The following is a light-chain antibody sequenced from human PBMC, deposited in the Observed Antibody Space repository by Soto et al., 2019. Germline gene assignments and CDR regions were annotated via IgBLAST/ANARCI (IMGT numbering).Light chain of an antibody. CDR1: QTISTF. CDR2: GAS. Sequence: DIQLTQSPSTLSASVGDRVTITCRASQTISTFLAWYQHKPGKAPHLLIYGASSLQSGVPARFSGSGSGTEFTLSISILQPDDLGTCYYQPYIALWTFGQATKVDLK. V-gene: IGKV1-5*01. J-gene: IGKJ1*01. CDR3: QPYIALWT.